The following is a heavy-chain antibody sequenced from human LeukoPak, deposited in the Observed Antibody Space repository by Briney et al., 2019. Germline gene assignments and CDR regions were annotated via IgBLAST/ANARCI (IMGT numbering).Heavy chain of an antibody. V-gene: IGHV3-7*01. CDR3: ASDRGWRTSGYYLYYFEY. D-gene: IGHD3-3*01. J-gene: IGHJ4*02. CDR2: IKHDGSEK. CDR1: GFIFTNYF. Sequence: GGSLRLSCAASGFIFTNYFMSWVRQAPGKGLEWVASIKHDGSEKYYVDSVRGRFTISRDNTMNSLYLQMSSLRAEDTAVYYCASDRGWRTSGYYLYYFEYWGQGTLVTFSS.